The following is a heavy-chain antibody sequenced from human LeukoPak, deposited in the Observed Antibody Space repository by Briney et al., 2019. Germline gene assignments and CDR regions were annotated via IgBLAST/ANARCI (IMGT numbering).Heavy chain of an antibody. CDR2: IYSSGGT. D-gene: IGHD3/OR15-3a*01. Sequence: PSETLSLTCTVSGGSISTYYWSWIRQPAGKGLEWIGRIYSSGGTNYNPSLRSRVTMSVDTSKNQFSLKLSSVTAADTAVYFCARDCNGTFDYWGQGTLVTVSS. J-gene: IGHJ4*02. V-gene: IGHV4-4*07. CDR1: GGSISTYY. CDR3: ARDCNGTFDY.